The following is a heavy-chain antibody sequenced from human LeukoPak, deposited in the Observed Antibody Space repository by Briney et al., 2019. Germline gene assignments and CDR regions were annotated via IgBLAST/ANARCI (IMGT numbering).Heavy chain of an antibody. D-gene: IGHD3-3*01. V-gene: IGHV3-74*01. CDR3: VSGSLQSGYNFDY. J-gene: IGHJ4*02. CDR2: IKYDGSAT. Sequence: PGGSLRLSCAASGFTFSNYWMHWIRQVPGKGLVWVSHIKYDGSATNYADSVKGRFTISRDNAKNTLYLQMNSLRAGDTAVYYCVSGSLQSGYNFDYWGQGALVTVSS. CDR1: GFTFSNYW.